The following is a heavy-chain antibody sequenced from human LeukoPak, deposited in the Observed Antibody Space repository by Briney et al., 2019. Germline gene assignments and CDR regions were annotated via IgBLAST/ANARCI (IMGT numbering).Heavy chain of an antibody. V-gene: IGHV3-23*01. Sequence: GGSLRLSCAASGFTFSSYAMSWVRQAPGKGLEWVSAISGSGGSTYYADSVKGRFTISGDNSKNTLYLQMNSLRAEGTAVYYCAKATSYYYDSSGYRVRDAFDIWGQGTMVTVSS. J-gene: IGHJ3*02. CDR3: AKATSYYYDSSGYRVRDAFDI. CDR2: ISGSGGST. CDR1: GFTFSSYA. D-gene: IGHD3-22*01.